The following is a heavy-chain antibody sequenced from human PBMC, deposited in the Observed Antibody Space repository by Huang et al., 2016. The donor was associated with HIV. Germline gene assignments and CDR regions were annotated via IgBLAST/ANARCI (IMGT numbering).Heavy chain of an antibody. V-gene: IGHV1-18*04. D-gene: IGHD3-22*01. CDR2: IIAHKGDT. Sequence: QVHLVQSGPEVKKPGASVKVSCKASGYTFTGFGISWVRQAPGQGLEWMGSIIAHKGDTNYAQKCQVRVTMTTDTSTRTAHMELRSLRSDDSAVYYCVVDDTSGYFSSDYWGQGTLVTVSS. CDR3: VVDDTSGYFSSDY. J-gene: IGHJ4*02. CDR1: GYTFTGFG.